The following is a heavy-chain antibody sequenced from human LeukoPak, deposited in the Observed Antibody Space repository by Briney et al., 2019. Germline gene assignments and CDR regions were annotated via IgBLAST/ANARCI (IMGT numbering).Heavy chain of an antibody. J-gene: IGHJ6*03. CDR3: ARGRGTSGSNRDFYYYYYMDV. V-gene: IGHV1-3*01. CDR2: MNGGNGNT. Sequence: ASVKVSCKASGYIFTDYAIHWLRQAPGQKPEWMGWMNGGNGNTKYSQKFQGRITLIRDTSAATAYMELSSLRHDDLAVYYCARGRGTSGSNRDFYYYYYMDVWGKGTTVTVSS. D-gene: IGHD2-15*01. CDR1: GYIFTDYA.